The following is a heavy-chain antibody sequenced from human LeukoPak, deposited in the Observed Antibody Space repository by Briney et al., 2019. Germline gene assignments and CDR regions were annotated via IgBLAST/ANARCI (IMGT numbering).Heavy chain of an antibody. V-gene: IGHV1-18*01. D-gene: IGHD2-2*02. J-gene: IGHJ6*02. CDR1: GYTFTSYG. Sequence: ASVKVSCKASGYTFTSYGISWVRQAPGQGLEWMGWISAYNGNTNYAQKLQGRVTMTRDTSISTAYMELSRLRSDDTAVYYCAREHCSSTSCYTGMDVWGQGTTVTVSS. CDR3: AREHCSSTSCYTGMDV. CDR2: ISAYNGNT.